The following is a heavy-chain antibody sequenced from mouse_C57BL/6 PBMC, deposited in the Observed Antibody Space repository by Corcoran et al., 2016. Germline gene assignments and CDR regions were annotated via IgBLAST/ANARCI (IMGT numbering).Heavy chain of an antibody. CDR2: IYPRSGNT. D-gene: IGHD2-5*01. CDR3: ARRSNSFYAMDY. Sequence: QVQLQQSGAELARPGASVKLSCKASGYTFTSYGISWVKQRTGQGLEWIGEIYPRSGNTYYNEKFKGKATLTADKSSSTAYMELRSLTSEDSAVDFFARRSNSFYAMDYWGQGTSVTVSS. CDR1: GYTFTSYG. J-gene: IGHJ4*01. V-gene: IGHV1-81*01.